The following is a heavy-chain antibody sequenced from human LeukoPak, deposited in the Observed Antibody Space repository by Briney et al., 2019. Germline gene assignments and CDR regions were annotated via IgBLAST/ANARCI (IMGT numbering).Heavy chain of an antibody. CDR3: ARSVSGSKLLWFGELLFDY. J-gene: IGHJ4*02. Sequence: PSATLSLTCTVSGGSISSYYWSWIRQPPGKGLEWIGYIYHSGSTYYNPSLKSRVTISVDRSKNQFSLKLSSVTAADTAVYYCARSVSGSKLLWFGELLFDYWGQGTLVTVSS. D-gene: IGHD3-10*01. CDR2: IYHSGST. CDR1: GGSISSYY. V-gene: IGHV4-59*12.